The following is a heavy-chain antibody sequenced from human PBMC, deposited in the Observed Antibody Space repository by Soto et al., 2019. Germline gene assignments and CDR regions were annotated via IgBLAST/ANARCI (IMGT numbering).Heavy chain of an antibody. D-gene: IGHD3-10*01. CDR3: ARAILWFGEFLYYYYYGMDV. Sequence: GGSLRLSCAASGFTFSSYGMHWVRQAPGKGLEWVAVIWYDGSNKYYADSVKGRFTISRDNSKNTLYLQMNSLRAEDTAVYYCARAILWFGEFLYYYYYGMDVWGQGTTVTVSS. V-gene: IGHV3-33*01. CDR1: GFTFSSYG. J-gene: IGHJ6*02. CDR2: IWYDGSNK.